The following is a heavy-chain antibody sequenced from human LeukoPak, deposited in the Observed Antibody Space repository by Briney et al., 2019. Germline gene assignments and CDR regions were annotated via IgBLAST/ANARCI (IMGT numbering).Heavy chain of an antibody. V-gene: IGHV6-1*01. CDR1: GDSVSSNSAA. CDR3: ARDSYTESYFGY. J-gene: IGHJ4*02. D-gene: IGHD2-2*02. CDR2: TYYRSKWYN. Sequence: SQTLSLTCALSGDSVSSNSAAWNWIRQSPSRGLQWLGRTYYRSKWYNDHAVSVRSRIIINPDTSKHQFSLQLNSVSPEDTAVYYCARDSYTESYFGYWGQGTLVTVSS.